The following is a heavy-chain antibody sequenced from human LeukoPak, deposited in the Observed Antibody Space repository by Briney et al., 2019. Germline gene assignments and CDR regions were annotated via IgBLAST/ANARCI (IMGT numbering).Heavy chain of an antibody. J-gene: IGHJ3*02. CDR2: IVVGSGNT. CDR3: AANVDTAMRGDAFDI. CDR1: GFTFTSST. Sequence: SVKVSCKASGFTFTSSTMQWVRQAHGQRLEWIGWIVVGSGNTNYAQKFQERVTITRDMSTSTAYTELSSLRSEDTAVYYCAANVDTAMRGDAFDIWGQGTMVTVSS. V-gene: IGHV1-58*02. D-gene: IGHD5-18*01.